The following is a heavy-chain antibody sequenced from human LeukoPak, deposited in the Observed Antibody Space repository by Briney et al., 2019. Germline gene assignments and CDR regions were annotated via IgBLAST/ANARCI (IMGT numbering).Heavy chain of an antibody. Sequence: ASVKVSCTASGYTFTSYYMHWVRQAPGQGLEWMGIINPSGGSTSYAQKFQGRVTMTRDTSTSTVYMELSSLRSEDTAVYYCARDPGGYDILTGYYPDYWGQGTLVTVSS. CDR2: INPSGGST. CDR1: GYTFTSYY. V-gene: IGHV1-46*01. J-gene: IGHJ4*02. D-gene: IGHD3-9*01. CDR3: ARDPGGYDILTGYYPDY.